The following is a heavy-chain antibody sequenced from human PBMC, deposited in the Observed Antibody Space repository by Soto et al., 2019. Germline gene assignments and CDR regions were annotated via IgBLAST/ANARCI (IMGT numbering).Heavy chain of an antibody. CDR2: ISGSGGST. D-gene: IGHD3-22*01. CDR3: AKRATYESSGYYSAFDY. J-gene: IGHJ4*02. Sequence: GGSLRLSCAASGFTFSSYAMSWVRQAPGKGLEWVSAISGSGGSTYYADSVKGRFTISRDNSKNTLYLQMNSLRAEDTAVYYCAKRATYESSGYYSAFDYWGQGTLVTVSS. CDR1: GFTFSSYA. V-gene: IGHV3-23*01.